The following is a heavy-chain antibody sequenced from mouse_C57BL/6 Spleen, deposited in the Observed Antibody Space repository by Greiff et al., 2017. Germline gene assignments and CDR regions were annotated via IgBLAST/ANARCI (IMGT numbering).Heavy chain of an antibody. V-gene: IGHV5-17*01. CDR2: ISSGSSTI. CDR1: GFTFSDYG. Sequence: DVQLQESGGGLVKPGGSLKLSCAASGFTFSDYGMHWVRQAPEKGLEWVAYISSGSSTIYYADTVKGRFTISRDNAKNTLFLQMTSLRSEDTAMYYCARAHYYGSSFDYWGQGTTLTVSS. CDR3: ARAHYYGSSFDY. D-gene: IGHD1-1*01. J-gene: IGHJ2*01.